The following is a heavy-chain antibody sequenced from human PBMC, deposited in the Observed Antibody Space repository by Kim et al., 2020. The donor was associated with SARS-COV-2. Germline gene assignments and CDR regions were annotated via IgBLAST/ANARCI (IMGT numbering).Heavy chain of an antibody. J-gene: IGHJ4*02. Sequence: SETLSLTCTVSGGSISSYYWSWIRQPPGKGLEWIGYIYYSGSTNYNPSLKSRVTISVDTSKNQFSLKLSSVTAADTAVYYCARRGYSSSSKSRWGNYFDYWGQGTLVTVSS. CDR2: IYYSGST. V-gene: IGHV4-59*08. D-gene: IGHD6-6*01. CDR3: ARRGYSSSSKSRWGNYFDY. CDR1: GGSISSYY.